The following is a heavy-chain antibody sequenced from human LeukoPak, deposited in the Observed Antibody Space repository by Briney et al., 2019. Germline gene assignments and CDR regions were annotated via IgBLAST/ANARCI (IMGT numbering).Heavy chain of an antibody. CDR2: INTYNGKT. D-gene: IGHD3-3*01. CDR1: GYTFTCQG. V-gene: IGHV1-18*01. CDR3: ASRSGSSPYYFDY. Sequence: ASVKVSFKASGYTFTCQGISWVRQAPGQGLEWMGWINTYNGKTNYAQKLQGRVTMTTDTSTSTAYMELRNLRSDDTAVYYCASRSGSSPYYFDYWGQGTLVTVSS. J-gene: IGHJ4*02.